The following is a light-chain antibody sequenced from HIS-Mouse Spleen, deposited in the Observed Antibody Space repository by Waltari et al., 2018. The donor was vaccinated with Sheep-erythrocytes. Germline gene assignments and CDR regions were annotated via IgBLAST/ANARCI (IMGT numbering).Light chain of an antibody. CDR2: DVS. V-gene: IGLV2-11*01. Sequence: QSALTQPRSVSGSPGQSVTIPCTGTSSDVGVDNYVSWYQQHPGKAPKPMIYDVSKRPSGVPDRFSGSKSGNTASLTISGLQAEDEADYYCCSYAGSYNHVFATGTKVTVL. CDR3: CSYAGSYNHV. J-gene: IGLJ1*01. CDR1: SSDVGVDNY.